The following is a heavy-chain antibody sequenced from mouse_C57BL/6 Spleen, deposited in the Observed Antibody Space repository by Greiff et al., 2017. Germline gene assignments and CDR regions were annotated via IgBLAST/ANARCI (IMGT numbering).Heavy chain of an antibody. J-gene: IGHJ2*01. CDR3: ARYGSDGYYGY. CDR2: IRNKANGYTT. D-gene: IGHD2-3*01. V-gene: IGHV7-3*01. Sequence: EVKLMESGGGLVQPGGSLSLSCAASGFTFTDYYMSWVRQPPGKALEWLGFIRNKANGYTTEYSASVKGRFTISRDNSQSILYLQMNALRAEDSATYYCARYGSDGYYGYWGQGTTLTVSS. CDR1: GFTFTDYY.